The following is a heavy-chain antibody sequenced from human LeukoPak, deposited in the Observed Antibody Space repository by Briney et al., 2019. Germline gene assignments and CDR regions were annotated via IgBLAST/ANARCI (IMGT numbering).Heavy chain of an antibody. J-gene: IGHJ4*02. D-gene: IGHD6-25*01. CDR3: ARDSSSGVRYFDY. CDR2: ISGSGGST. V-gene: IGHV3-23*01. Sequence: GGSLRPSCAASGFTFSSYAMSWVRQAPGKGLEWVSAISGSGGSTYYADSVKGRFTISRDNSKNTLYLQMNSLRAEDTAVYYCARDSSSGVRYFDYWGQGTLVTVSS. CDR1: GFTFSSYA.